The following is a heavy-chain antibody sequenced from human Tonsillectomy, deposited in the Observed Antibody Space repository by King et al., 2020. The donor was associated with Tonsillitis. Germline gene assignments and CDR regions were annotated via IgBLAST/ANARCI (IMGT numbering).Heavy chain of an antibody. CDR3: VKGGYGSGGYYNSFDY. D-gene: IGHD3-10*01. Sequence: VQLVESGGGLVQPGGSLRLSCSASGFTFSSYAMHWVRQAPGKGLEYVSAISSNGGSTYYADSVKGRFTISRDNSKNTLYLQMSSLRAEDTAVYYCVKGGYGSGGYYNSFDYWGQGTLVTVSS. J-gene: IGHJ4*02. V-gene: IGHV3-64D*06. CDR2: ISSNGGST. CDR1: GFTFSSYA.